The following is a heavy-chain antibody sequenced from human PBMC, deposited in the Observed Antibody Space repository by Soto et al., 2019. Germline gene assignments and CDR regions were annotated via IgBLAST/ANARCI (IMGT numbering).Heavy chain of an antibody. CDR3: AREGSYSAYNFAHGIQLWSFDF. CDR1: GGSINTFY. Sequence: PSETLSLTCPVGGGSINTFYWSWVLQPAGKGLEWIGRIFSSGSTSFNPSLESRVAMSVETSKNPFSLNLSSVTAADMDVYYCAREGSYSAYNFAHGIQLWSFDFWGQGALVTVSS. CDR2: IFSSGST. D-gene: IGHD5-12*01. V-gene: IGHV4-4*07. J-gene: IGHJ4*02.